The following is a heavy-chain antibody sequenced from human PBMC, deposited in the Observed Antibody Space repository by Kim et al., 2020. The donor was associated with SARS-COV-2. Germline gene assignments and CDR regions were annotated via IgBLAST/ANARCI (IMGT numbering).Heavy chain of an antibody. CDR3: AREEDYGDYGPPLY. D-gene: IGHD4-17*01. CDR1: GYTFTSYG. CDR2: ISAYNGNT. V-gene: IGHV1-18*01. Sequence: ASVKVSCKASGYTFTSYGISWVRQAPGQGLEWMGWISAYNGNTNYAQKLQGRVTMTTDTSTSTAYMELRSLRSDDTAVYYCAREEDYGDYGPPLYWGHGTLVTVSS. J-gene: IGHJ4*01.